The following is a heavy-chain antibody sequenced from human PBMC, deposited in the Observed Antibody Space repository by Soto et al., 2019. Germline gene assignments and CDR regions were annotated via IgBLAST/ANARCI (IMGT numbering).Heavy chain of an antibody. V-gene: IGHV1-69*02. D-gene: IGHD5-18*01. CDR2: IIPILGIA. CDR3: ASGPQVDTALLSFDI. J-gene: IGHJ3*02. CDR1: GGTFSSYT. Sequence: QVQLVQSGAEVKKPGSSVKVSCKASGGTFSSYTISWVRQAPGQGLEWMGRIIPILGIANYAQKFQGRVTITADKSTSTAYMERSSLRSEDTAVYYCASGPQVDTALLSFDIWGQGTMVTVSS.